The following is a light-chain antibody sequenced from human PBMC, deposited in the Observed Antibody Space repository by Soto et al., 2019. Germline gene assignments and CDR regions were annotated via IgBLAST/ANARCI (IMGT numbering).Light chain of an antibody. CDR2: DAS. V-gene: IGKV3D-20*01. Sequence: DIGLTQSPATLSLSPGERATLSCGASQSVSSSYLAWYQQKPGLARRLLIYDASSRATGIPDRFSGSGSGTDFTLPISRLEPEDFAVYYCLLYASSPRTFGQVTMVQMK. J-gene: IGKJ1*01. CDR3: LLYASSPRT. CDR1: QSVSSSY.